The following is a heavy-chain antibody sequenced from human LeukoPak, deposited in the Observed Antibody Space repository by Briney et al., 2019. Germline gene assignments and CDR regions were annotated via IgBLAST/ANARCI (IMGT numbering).Heavy chain of an antibody. V-gene: IGHV4-38-2*02. Sequence: SETLSLTCTVSGYSISSGYYWGWIRQPPGKGLEWIGSIYQSGSTYYNPSLKSRVTISVDTSKDQFSLKLSSVTAADTAVYYCASYYGGDCLNWFDPWGQGTLVTVSS. CDR3: ASYYGGDCLNWFDP. J-gene: IGHJ5*02. CDR1: GYSISSGYY. D-gene: IGHD2-21*02. CDR2: IYQSGST.